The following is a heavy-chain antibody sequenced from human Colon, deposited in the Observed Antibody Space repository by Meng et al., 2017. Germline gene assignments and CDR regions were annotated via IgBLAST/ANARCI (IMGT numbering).Heavy chain of an antibody. CDR2: INPDTGGI. D-gene: IGHD3-10*01. CDR1: GYTFPNFY. J-gene: IGHJ4*01. CDR3: ARGRYSFGSPDY. V-gene: IGHV1-2*06. Sequence: VRLVQSGVGLSKPGASVKVSCKTSGYTFPNFYIHWVRQAPGQGLEWMGRINPDTGGINYSRKFQGRVTMTRDTSISAVYMDLTGLTSDDTAVYFCARGRYSFGSPDYWGLGTLVTVSS.